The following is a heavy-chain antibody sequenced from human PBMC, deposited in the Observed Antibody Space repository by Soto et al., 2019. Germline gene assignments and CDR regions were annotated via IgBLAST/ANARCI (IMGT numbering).Heavy chain of an antibody. CDR1: SSSVSSYY. CDR2: IYYSGYT. D-gene: IGHD4-17*01. J-gene: IGHJ4*02. V-gene: IGHV4-59*02. CDR3: AGGGMTTVPY. Sequence: QVQLQESGPGLVKPSETLSLTCTVSSSSVSSYYWNWIRHSPGKGLEWIGYIYYSGYTNYNPSLKSRITISVDTSKNQFSLKLSSVTPADTVVYYCAGGGMTTVPYWGQGTLVTVSS.